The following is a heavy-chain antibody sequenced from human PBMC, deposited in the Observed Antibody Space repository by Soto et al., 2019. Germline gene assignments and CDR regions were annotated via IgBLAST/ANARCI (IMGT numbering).Heavy chain of an antibody. Sequence: ASVKVSCKASGYTFTSYGISWVRQAPGQGLEWMGWISAYNGNTNYAQKLQGRVTMTTDTSTSTAYMELRSLRSDDTAVYYCAGDCYSGHDCDWFDPWGQGTLVTVSS. D-gene: IGHD5-12*01. CDR2: ISAYNGNT. V-gene: IGHV1-18*01. J-gene: IGHJ5*02. CDR3: AGDCYSGHDCDWFDP. CDR1: GYTFTSYG.